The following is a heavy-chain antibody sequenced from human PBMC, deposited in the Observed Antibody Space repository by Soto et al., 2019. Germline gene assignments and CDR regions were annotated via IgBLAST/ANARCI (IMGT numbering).Heavy chain of an antibody. CDR3: AMLWFGDREGDYFDY. CDR2: IYSGGST. CDR1: GFTVSSNY. V-gene: IGHV3-66*01. D-gene: IGHD3-10*01. Sequence: EVQLVESGGGLVQPGGSLRLSCAASGFTVSSNYMSWVRQAPGKGLEWVSVIYSGGSTYYADSVKGRFTISRDNSKNPLYLQMNSLRAEDTAVYYCAMLWFGDREGDYFDYWGQGTLVTVSS. J-gene: IGHJ4*02.